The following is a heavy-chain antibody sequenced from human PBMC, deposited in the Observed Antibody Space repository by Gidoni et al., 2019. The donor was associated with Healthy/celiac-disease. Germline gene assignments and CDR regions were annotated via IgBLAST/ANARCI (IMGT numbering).Heavy chain of an antibody. CDR2: INPNSGGT. D-gene: IGHD3-10*01. V-gene: IGHV1-2*02. J-gene: IGHJ6*02. Sequence: QVQLVQSGAEVKKPGASVKVSCKASGYTFTGYSIHWVRQAPGQGLEWMGWINPNSGGTNYAQKFQGRVTMTRDTSISTAYMELSRLRSDDTAVYYCARALGQGITMVRGVIPYYGMDVWGQGTTVTVSS. CDR1: GYTFTGYS. CDR3: ARALGQGITMVRGVIPYYGMDV.